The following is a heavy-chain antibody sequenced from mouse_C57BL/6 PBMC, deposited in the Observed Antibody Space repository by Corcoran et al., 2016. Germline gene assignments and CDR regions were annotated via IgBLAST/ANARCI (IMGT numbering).Heavy chain of an antibody. D-gene: IGHD2-5*01. V-gene: IGHV1-26*01. J-gene: IGHJ4*01. CDR1: GYTFTDYY. CDR3: ARDYSNYYAMDY. Sequence: EVQLQQSGPELVKPGASVKISCKASGYTFTDYYMNWVKQSHGKSLEWIGDINPNNGGTSYNQKFKGKATLTVDKSSSTAYMEIRSLTSEASAVYYCARDYSNYYAMDYWGQGISVTVSS. CDR2: INPNNGGT.